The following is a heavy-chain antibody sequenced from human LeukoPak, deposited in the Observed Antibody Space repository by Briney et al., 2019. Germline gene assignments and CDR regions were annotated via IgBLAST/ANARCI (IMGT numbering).Heavy chain of an antibody. CDR2: INPSGGST. CDR3: ARAQRGGFRWSGYFDY. J-gene: IGHJ4*02. CDR1: GYTFTSYY. D-gene: IGHD3-10*01. Sequence: GASVKVSCKASGYTFTSYYMHWVRQAPGQGLEWMGIINPSGGSTSYAQKFQGRVTMTRDTSTSTVYMELSSLRSEDTAVYYCARAQRGGFRWSGYFDYWGQGTLVTVSS. V-gene: IGHV1-46*01.